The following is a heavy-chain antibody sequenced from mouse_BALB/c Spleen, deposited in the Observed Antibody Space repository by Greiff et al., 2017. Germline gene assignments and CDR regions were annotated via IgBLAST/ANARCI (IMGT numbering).Heavy chain of an antibody. Sequence: VQLQQSGPGLVKPSQSLSLTCTVTGYSITSDYAWNWIRQFPGNKLEWMGYISYSGSTSYNPSLKSRISITRDTSKNQFFLQLNSVTTEDTATYYCARVGNYAAMDYWGQGTSVTVSS. CDR2: ISYSGST. D-gene: IGHD2-1*01. CDR1: GYSITSDYA. V-gene: IGHV3-2*02. CDR3: ARVGNYAAMDY. J-gene: IGHJ4*01.